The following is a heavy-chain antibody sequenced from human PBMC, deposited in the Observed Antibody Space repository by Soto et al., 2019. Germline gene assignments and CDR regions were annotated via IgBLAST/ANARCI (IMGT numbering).Heavy chain of an antibody. CDR1: GGSLSNFG. Sequence: SEKLSCKAAGGSLSNFGISWVRQAPGQGLEWMGGIVPVFGRPNYAQRFRGRLTITAGESTSTGYMELISLRSDDTAVYYCAREGSGYNFWGQGTQDTGSS. J-gene: IGHJ4*02. CDR2: IVPVFGRP. CDR3: AREGSGYNF. D-gene: IGHD5-12*01. V-gene: IGHV1-69*13.